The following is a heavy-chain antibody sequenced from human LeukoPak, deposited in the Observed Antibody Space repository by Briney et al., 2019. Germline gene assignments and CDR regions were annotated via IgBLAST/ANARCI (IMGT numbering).Heavy chain of an antibody. Sequence: SETLSLTCTVSGGSISSYYWSWIRQPAGKGLEWIGRIHTSGSTNYNPSPKSRVTMSVDTSKNQFSLKLSSVTAADTAVYYCARDRYYYDSSGYYRFDYWGQGTLVTVSS. V-gene: IGHV4-4*07. CDR2: IHTSGST. CDR3: ARDRYYYDSSGYYRFDY. J-gene: IGHJ4*02. CDR1: GGSISSYY. D-gene: IGHD3-22*01.